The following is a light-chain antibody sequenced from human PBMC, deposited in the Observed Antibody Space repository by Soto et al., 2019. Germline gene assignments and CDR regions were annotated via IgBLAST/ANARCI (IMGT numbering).Light chain of an antibody. CDR3: QQYNSWLWT. CDR2: SVS. CDR1: QGIGST. J-gene: IGKJ1*01. Sequence: EIVLTQSPAALSVSPGERVTLSCRASQGIGSTLAWYQQKPGQTPRLLIYSVSSRATGIPDRFSGSGSGTEFTLIISSLQSEDSAVYYCQQYNSWLWTFGQGTKVDIK. V-gene: IGKV3D-15*01.